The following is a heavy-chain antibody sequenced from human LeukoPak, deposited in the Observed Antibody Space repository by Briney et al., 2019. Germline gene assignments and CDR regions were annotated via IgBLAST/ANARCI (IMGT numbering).Heavy chain of an antibody. V-gene: IGHV4-38-2*02. J-gene: IGHJ4*02. Sequence: SETLSLTCTVSGYSISSGYYWGWIRQPPGKGLEWIGSIYHSGSTYYNPSLKSRVTISVDTSKNQFSLKLSSVTAADTAVYYCARWRYSGSYNALDYWGQGTLVTVSS. D-gene: IGHD1-26*01. CDR3: ARWRYSGSYNALDY. CDR2: IYHSGST. CDR1: GYSISSGYY.